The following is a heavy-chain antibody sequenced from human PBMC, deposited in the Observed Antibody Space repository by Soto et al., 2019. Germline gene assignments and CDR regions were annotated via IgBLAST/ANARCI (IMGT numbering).Heavy chain of an antibody. J-gene: IGHJ2*01. V-gene: IGHV3-11*05. Sequence: QVQLVESGGGLVKPGGSLRLSCAASGFTFSDYYMSWIRQAPGKGLEWVSYINSSSSYTNYADSVKGRFTISRDNAKNSLDQQMNSLRAEDTAGYYCARIITAAGGRRYFHLRGRGTLVTVSS. CDR3: ARIITAAGGRRYFHL. CDR2: INSSSSYT. D-gene: IGHD6-13*01. CDR1: GFTFSDYY.